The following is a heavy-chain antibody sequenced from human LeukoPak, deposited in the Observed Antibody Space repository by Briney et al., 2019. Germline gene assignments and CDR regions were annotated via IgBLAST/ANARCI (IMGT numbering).Heavy chain of an antibody. J-gene: IGHJ4*02. CDR2: INPNSAGT. V-gene: IGHV1-2*02. CDR3: ARDIPADYYDSSGYGGDY. D-gene: IGHD3-22*01. CDR1: GYTFTGYY. Sequence: ASVKVSCKASGYTFTGYYIHWVRQAPGQGLEWMGWINPNSAGTNYAQKFQGRVAMTRDTSISTAYMELSRLRSDDTAVYYCARDIPADYYDSSGYGGDYWGQGTLVTVSS.